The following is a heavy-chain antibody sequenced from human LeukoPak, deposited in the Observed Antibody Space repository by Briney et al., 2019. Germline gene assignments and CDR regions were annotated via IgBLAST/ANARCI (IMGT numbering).Heavy chain of an antibody. D-gene: IGHD2-2*03. CDR1: GGTFSSYA. Sequence: ASVKVSCKASGGTFSSYAISWVRQAPGQGLEWMGGIIPIFGTANYAQKFQGRVTITADESTSTAYMELRSLRSDDTAVYYCARDGFPGGVDYWGQGTLVTVSS. J-gene: IGHJ4*02. CDR3: ARDGFPGGVDY. CDR2: IIPIFGTA. V-gene: IGHV1-69*13.